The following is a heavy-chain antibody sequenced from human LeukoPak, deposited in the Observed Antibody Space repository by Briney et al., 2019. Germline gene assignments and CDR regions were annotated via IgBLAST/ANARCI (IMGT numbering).Heavy chain of an antibody. CDR2: ISGSGGSA. CDR3: AKDGIGYSRGFAY. Sequence: PGGSLRLSCAASGFTFSSYAMSWVRQAPGKGLKWVSAISGSGGSAYYADSVKGRFTISRDNSKNTLYLQMNSLRAEDTAVYYCAKDGIGYSRGFAYWGQGTLVTVSS. D-gene: IGHD2-15*01. J-gene: IGHJ4*02. V-gene: IGHV3-23*01. CDR1: GFTFSSYA.